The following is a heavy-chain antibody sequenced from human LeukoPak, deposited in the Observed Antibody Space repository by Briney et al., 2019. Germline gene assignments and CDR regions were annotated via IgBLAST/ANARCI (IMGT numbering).Heavy chain of an antibody. CDR1: GYSFSNYW. V-gene: IGHV5-51*01. D-gene: IGHD3-16*01. J-gene: IGHJ6*03. Sequence: GESLKISCKGSGYSFSNYWIGWVRQMPGKGLEWMGIIYPGDSDTRYSPSFQGQVTFSADKSINTAYLQWSSLKASDTAVYYCTRHQTTELLLRQGGGFAYMDVWGKGTTVTVSS. CDR2: IYPGDSDT. CDR3: TRHQTTELLLRQGGGFAYMDV.